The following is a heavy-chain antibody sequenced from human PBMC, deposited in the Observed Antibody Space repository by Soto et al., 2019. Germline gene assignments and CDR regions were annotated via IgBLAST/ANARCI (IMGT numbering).Heavy chain of an antibody. CDR1: GGSFSGYY. J-gene: IGHJ6*02. V-gene: IGHV4-34*01. Sequence: SETLSLTCAVYGGSFSGYYWSWIRQPPGKGLEWIGEINHSGSTNYNPSLKSRVTISADTSKNQFSLKLSSVTAADTAVYYCARSDPGKYYNYALDVWGQGTTVTVSS. CDR2: INHSGST. CDR3: ARSDPGKYYNYALDV.